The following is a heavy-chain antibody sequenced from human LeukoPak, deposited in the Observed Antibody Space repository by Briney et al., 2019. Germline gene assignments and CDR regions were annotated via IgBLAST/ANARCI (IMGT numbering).Heavy chain of an antibody. Sequence: ASVKVSCKASGYTFTSYYMHWVRQAPGQGLEWMGIINPSGGSTGYAQKFQGRVTMTRDTSTSTVYMELSSLRSEDTAVYYCARELYYDSSGYHSPDAFDIWGQGTMVTVSS. D-gene: IGHD3-22*01. CDR3: ARELYYDSSGYHSPDAFDI. CDR1: GYTFTSYY. CDR2: INPSGGST. V-gene: IGHV1-46*01. J-gene: IGHJ3*02.